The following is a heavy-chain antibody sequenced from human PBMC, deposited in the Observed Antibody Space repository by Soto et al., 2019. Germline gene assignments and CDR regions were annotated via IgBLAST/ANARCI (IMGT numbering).Heavy chain of an antibody. CDR2: IYTSGST. V-gene: IGHV4-4*07. Sequence: PSETLSLTCSVSGGSISSYDGSCIRQPAGKGLEWIGRIYTSGSTNYNPSLKSRVTMSVDTSKNQFSLKLSSVTAADTAVYYCARGSGGSSRGVNWFDPWGQGTLVTVSS. CDR3: ARGSGGSSRGVNWFDP. D-gene: IGHD1-26*01. CDR1: GGSISSYD. J-gene: IGHJ5*02.